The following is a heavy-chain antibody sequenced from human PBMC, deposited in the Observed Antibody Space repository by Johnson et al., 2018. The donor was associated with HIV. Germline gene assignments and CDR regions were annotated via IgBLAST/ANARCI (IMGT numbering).Heavy chain of an antibody. CDR3: AKDPTTVGAFDI. CDR2: ISYDGSNT. CDR1: GFTFSNYA. V-gene: IGHV3-30-3*01. Sequence: QVQLVESGGGVVQPGRSLRLSCAASGFTFSNYAMHWVRQAPGKGLEWVAVISYDGSNTYYADSVKGRFTISRDNSKNTLYLQMNRLRAEDTSVYYCAKDPTTVGAFDICGQGTMVTVSS. J-gene: IGHJ3*02. D-gene: IGHD4-11*01.